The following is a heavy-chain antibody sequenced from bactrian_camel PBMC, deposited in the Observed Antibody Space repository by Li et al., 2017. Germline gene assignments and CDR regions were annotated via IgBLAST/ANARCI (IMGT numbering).Heavy chain of an antibody. CDR2: IYADGSTT. J-gene: IGHJ4*01. V-gene: IGHV3-2*01. CDR3: ATETTTAVTTIHRYDY. CDR1: GFTFSNYY. Sequence: VQLVESGGGLVQPGGSLRLSCEASGFTFSNYYMSWVRQVPGKGLEWVSTIYADGSTTWYADSVKGRFTISRDNAKNTAYLQMNVVKSDDTGLYYCATETTTAVTTIHRYDYWGQGTQVTVS. D-gene: IGHD4*01.